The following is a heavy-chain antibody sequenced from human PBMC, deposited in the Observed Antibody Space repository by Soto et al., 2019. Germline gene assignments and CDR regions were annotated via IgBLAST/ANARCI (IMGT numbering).Heavy chain of an antibody. J-gene: IGHJ4*02. D-gene: IGHD7-27*01. V-gene: IGHV4-30-4*01. CDR3: ARGPSGDKVAS. CDR1: GGSISTVDYW. Sequence: QVQLQESGPGLVKPSQTLSLTCTVSGGSISTVDYWWSWIRQSPDMGLEWIGHIYDGGRTYNSPSLESRVNMPVDTSESQLSLTLGSVSAADTAVYYCARGPSGDKVASWGQGTLVTVSS. CDR2: IYDGGRT.